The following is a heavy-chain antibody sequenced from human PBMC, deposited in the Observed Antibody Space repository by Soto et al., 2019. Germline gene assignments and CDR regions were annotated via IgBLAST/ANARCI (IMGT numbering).Heavy chain of an antibody. D-gene: IGHD3-22*01. Sequence: GSLMLCFAASGLTFSSCWMSLVRPAPGKGLEWVTNIKQDGSEKYYVDSVKGRFTISRDNAKNSLYLQMNSLRAEDTAVYHCARDAPRYYYKTEGAFDIWGQGTMVTVSS. CDR1: GLTFSSCW. CDR2: IKQDGSEK. CDR3: ARDAPRYYYKTEGAFDI. V-gene: IGHV3-7*03. J-gene: IGHJ3*02.